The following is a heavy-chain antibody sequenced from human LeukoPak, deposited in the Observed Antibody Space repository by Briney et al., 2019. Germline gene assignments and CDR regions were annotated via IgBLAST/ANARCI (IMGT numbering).Heavy chain of an antibody. V-gene: IGHV6-1*01. CDR3: ARDLGDAYYYDSSGYYPIFDY. D-gene: IGHD3-22*01. Sequence: SQTLSLTCAISGDSVSSNSAAWNWIRQSPSRGLEWLGRTYYRSKWYNDYAVSVKSPITINPDTSKNQFSLQLNSVTPEDTAVYYCARDLGDAYYYDSSGYYPIFDYWGQGTLVTVSS. J-gene: IGHJ4*02. CDR2: TYYRSKWYN. CDR1: GDSVSSNSAA.